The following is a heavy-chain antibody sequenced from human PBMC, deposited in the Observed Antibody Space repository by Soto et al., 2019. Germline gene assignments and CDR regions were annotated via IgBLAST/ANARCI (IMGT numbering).Heavy chain of an antibody. J-gene: IGHJ4*02. Sequence: SETLSLTCAVYGGSFSGYYWSWIRQPPGKGLEWIGEINHSGSTNYNPSLKSRVTISVDTSKNQFSLKLSSVTAADTAVYYCARGRKHQFDYWGQGTLVTVSS. CDR2: INHSGST. CDR1: GGSFSGYY. CDR3: ARGRKHQFDY. V-gene: IGHV4-34*01. D-gene: IGHD2-21*01.